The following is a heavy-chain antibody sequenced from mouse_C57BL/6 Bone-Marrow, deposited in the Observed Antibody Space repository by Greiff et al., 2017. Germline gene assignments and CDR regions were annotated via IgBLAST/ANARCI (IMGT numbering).Heavy chain of an antibody. CDR2: FYPGSGSI. J-gene: IGHJ1*03. V-gene: IGHV1-62-2*01. CDR3: ARHAPLYYYGSSYRYFDV. Sequence: QVQLQQSGAELVKPGASVKLSCKASGYTFTEYTIHWVKQRSGQGLEWIGWFYPGSGSIKYNEKFKDKATLTADKSSSTVYMELSRLTSEDSAVYFCARHAPLYYYGSSYRYFDVWGTGTTVTVSS. D-gene: IGHD1-1*01. CDR1: GYTFTEYT.